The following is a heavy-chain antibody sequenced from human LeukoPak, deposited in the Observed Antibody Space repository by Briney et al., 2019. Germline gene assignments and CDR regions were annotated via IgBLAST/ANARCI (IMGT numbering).Heavy chain of an antibody. D-gene: IGHD3-22*01. CDR3: TFRIVTMIVVVATPYFDY. Sequence: GGSLRLSCTASGFTFGDYAMSWVRQAPGKGLEWVGFIRSKAYGGTTEYAASVKGRFTISRDDSKSIAYLQMNSLKTEDTAVYYCTFRIVTMIVVVATPYFDYWGRGTLVTVSS. J-gene: IGHJ4*02. CDR1: GFTFGDYA. V-gene: IGHV3-49*04. CDR2: IRSKAYGGTT.